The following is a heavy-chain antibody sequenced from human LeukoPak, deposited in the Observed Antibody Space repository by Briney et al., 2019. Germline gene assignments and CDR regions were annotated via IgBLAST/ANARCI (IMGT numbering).Heavy chain of an antibody. Sequence: PGGSLRLSCAASGFTFSGFWMGWVRQAPGKGLEWVANIKQDGSVTYYVDSVKDRFTISRDNAKDAVYLQMNSLRVEDTAVYYCAKEGRGGYNYDHWGQGTLLTVSS. J-gene: IGHJ5*02. CDR1: GFTFSGFW. CDR3: AKEGRGGYNYDH. V-gene: IGHV3-7*01. D-gene: IGHD5-24*01. CDR2: IKQDGSVT.